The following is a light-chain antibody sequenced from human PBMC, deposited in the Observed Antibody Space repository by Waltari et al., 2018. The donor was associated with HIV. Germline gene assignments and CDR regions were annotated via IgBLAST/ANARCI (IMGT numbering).Light chain of an antibody. Sequence: QSVLTQPPSASGTPGQRVTISCSGSSSNIGRNYVYWYQQLPGSAPKLLIYRNNQRPSGVPDRFSGSKSGPSASLAISGLRSEDEADYYCAVWNDSLSGYVFGTGTKVTV. V-gene: IGLV1-47*01. CDR3: AVWNDSLSGYV. CDR1: SSNIGRNY. J-gene: IGLJ1*01. CDR2: RNN.